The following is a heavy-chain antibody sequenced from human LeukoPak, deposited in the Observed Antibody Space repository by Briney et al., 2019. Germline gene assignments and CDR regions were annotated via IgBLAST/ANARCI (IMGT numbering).Heavy chain of an antibody. CDR2: MTSSSGDI. D-gene: IGHD2-15*01. V-gene: IGHV3-21*01. Sequence: GGSLRLSCAASGFIFSTYNMNWVRQAPGRGLEWVSSMTSSSGDIYYADSVKGRFTISGDNAMNSVYLHMNSLRAEDTAVYYCARSAESAIGATTFDYWGQGALVTVSS. J-gene: IGHJ4*02. CDR1: GFIFSTYN. CDR3: ARSAESAIGATTFDY.